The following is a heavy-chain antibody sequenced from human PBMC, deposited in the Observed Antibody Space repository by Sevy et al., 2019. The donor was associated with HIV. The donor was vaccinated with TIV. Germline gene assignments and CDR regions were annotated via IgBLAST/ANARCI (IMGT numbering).Heavy chain of an antibody. J-gene: IGHJ4*02. D-gene: IGHD3-10*01. CDR1: EFTFSTYA. CDR2: ISGSGVST. V-gene: IGHV3-23*01. Sequence: GGSLRLSCAASEFTFSTYAMNWVRQAPGKGLEWVSAISGSGVSTYYADSVKGRFTISRDNSKSTLYLQMNSLRAVDTAVYYCAKDRGTYGVRPSYFDYWGRGTLVTVSS. CDR3: AKDRGTYGVRPSYFDY.